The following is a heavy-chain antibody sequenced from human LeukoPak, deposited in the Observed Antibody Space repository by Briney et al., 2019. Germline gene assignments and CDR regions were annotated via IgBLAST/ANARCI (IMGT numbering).Heavy chain of an antibody. V-gene: IGHV3-11*01. J-gene: IGHJ5*02. CDR1: GFTFSDYY. CDR3: ARVLRLNSYGRAGGSDP. Sequence: GGSLRLSCAASGFTFSDYYMSWVRQAPGKGVEWGSYISSSVRTISSPPPVKGRFTISTHNPKTSLYLHMNRLRPEDTAVYSCARVLRLNSYGRAGGSDPWGQATLVTVSS. D-gene: IGHD5-18*01. CDR2: ISSSVRTI.